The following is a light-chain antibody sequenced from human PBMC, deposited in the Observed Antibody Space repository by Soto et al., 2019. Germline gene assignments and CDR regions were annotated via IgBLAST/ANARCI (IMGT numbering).Light chain of an antibody. CDR1: QSISTY. Sequence: DIQMTQSPSTLSGSVGDRATITCRASQSISTYLAWYQQKPGKAPKLLIYKASSLESGVPSRFSGSGSGTEFTLTISSLQPDDFATYYCQQYNSYRWTFGLGTKVDIK. J-gene: IGKJ1*01. CDR2: KAS. V-gene: IGKV1-5*03. CDR3: QQYNSYRWT.